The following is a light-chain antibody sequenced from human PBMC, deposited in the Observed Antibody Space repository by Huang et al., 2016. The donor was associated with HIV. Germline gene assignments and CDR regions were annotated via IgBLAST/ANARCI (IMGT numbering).Light chain of an antibody. CDR3: QQHYSTPWT. CDR1: KSLLYSANKKHVPIHC. V-gene: IGKV4-1*01. Sequence: DIVMTQSPDSLAVPLGERATISCVSSKSLLYSANKKHVPIHCLAWYQKKPGQPPKLLIFWGASRASGVPDRFSGSGSGTDFTLTISGLQAEDVAVYYCQQHYSTPWTFGQGTKVEIK. CDR2: WGA. J-gene: IGKJ1*01.